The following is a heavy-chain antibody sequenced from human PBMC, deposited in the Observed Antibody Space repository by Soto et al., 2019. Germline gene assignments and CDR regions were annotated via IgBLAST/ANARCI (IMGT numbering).Heavy chain of an antibody. V-gene: IGHV3-53*02. CDR2: LYSGGST. Sequence: EVQLVETGGGLIQPGGSLRLSCAVSGFTVSTNYMSWVRQAPGKGLEWVSALYSGGSTYYADSVKGRFTISRDNSKNTLHLQMNSIRAEDTALNYCARNRDAFGSTVDCWGQGTRVPVPS. D-gene: IGHD3-16*01. CDR3: ARNRDAFGSTVDC. J-gene: IGHJ4*02. CDR1: GFTVSTNY.